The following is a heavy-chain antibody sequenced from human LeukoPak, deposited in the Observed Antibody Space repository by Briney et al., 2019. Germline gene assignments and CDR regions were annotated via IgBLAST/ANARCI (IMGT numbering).Heavy chain of an antibody. D-gene: IGHD5-24*01. CDR1: GFTFSSYS. CDR3: TTPRMATIPH. V-gene: IGHV3-48*01. Sequence: SGGSLRLSCAASGFTFSSYSMNWVRQAPGKGLEWVSYISSSSSTIYYADSVKGRFTISRDNAKNSLYPQMNSLRAEDTAVYYCTTPRMATIPHWGQGTLVTVSS. J-gene: IGHJ4*02. CDR2: ISSSSSTI.